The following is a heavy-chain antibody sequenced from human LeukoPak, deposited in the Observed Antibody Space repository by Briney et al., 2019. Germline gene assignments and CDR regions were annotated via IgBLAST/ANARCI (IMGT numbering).Heavy chain of an antibody. CDR3: ARDIGDYYGSGSYWLL. J-gene: IGHJ4*02. D-gene: IGHD3-10*01. V-gene: IGHV1-2*02. Sequence: ASVKVSCKASGYSFIDYYIHWVRQAPGQGLEWMRWVNPHSGGTKFAQKFQGRVTMTRDTSINTAYMEVSSLRSDDTAVYYCARDIGDYYGSGSYWLLWGQGTLVTVAS. CDR1: GYSFIDYY. CDR2: VNPHSGGT.